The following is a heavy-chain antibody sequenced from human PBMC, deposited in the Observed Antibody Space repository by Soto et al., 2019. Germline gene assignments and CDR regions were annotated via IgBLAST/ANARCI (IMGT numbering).Heavy chain of an antibody. CDR1: VFTFSSSG. V-gene: IGHV1-58*02. CDR3: ASGGSWFDP. Sequence: SVKVSCKASVFTFSSSGIHWVRQARGQRLEWIGWIVVGSGNTNYAQKFQERVTITRDVSTNTAYMELTSLRSEDTAVYYCASGGSWFDPWGQGTLVTVSS. J-gene: IGHJ5*02. CDR2: IVVGSGNT. D-gene: IGHD3-10*01.